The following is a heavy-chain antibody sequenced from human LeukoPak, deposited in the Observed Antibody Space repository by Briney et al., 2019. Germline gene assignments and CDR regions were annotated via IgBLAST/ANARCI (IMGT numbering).Heavy chain of an antibody. Sequence: PGGSLRLSCAASGFTFSSYSMNWVRQAPGKGLEWVSSISSSSSYIYYADSVKGRFTISRDNAKNSLYLQMNSLRAEDTAVYYCATYYYGSGSPPNFDYWGQGTLASVSS. J-gene: IGHJ4*02. V-gene: IGHV3-21*01. CDR1: GFTFSSYS. CDR3: ATYYYGSGSPPNFDY. D-gene: IGHD3-10*01. CDR2: ISSSSSYI.